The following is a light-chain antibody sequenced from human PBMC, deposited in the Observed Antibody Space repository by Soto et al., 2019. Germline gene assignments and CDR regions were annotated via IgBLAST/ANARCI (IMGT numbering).Light chain of an antibody. J-gene: IGLJ1*01. CDR3: SSYTDSNTRYV. CDR1: SSDVGGYNY. CDR2: EVS. V-gene: IGLV2-14*01. Sequence: QSALTQPASVSGSPGQAITTSCTGTSSDVGGYNYVSWYQHHPGKTPKLMIYEVSNRPSGVSNRFSGSKSGNTASLTISGLQAEDEADYYCSSYTDSNTRYVFGTGTKVTVL.